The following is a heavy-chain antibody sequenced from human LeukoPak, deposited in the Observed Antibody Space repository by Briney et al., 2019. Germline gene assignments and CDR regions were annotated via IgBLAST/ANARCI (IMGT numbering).Heavy chain of an antibody. CDR1: GFTFSSFV. J-gene: IGHJ4*02. Sequence: PGGSLRLSCAASGFTFSSFVMNWVRQAPGEGLEWVSSVSSSSSYIYYADSVKGRFTISRDNAKNSLYLQMNSLRAEDTAAYYCARDFWFRELLPTYFDYWGQGTLVTVSS. CDR3: ARDFWFRELLPTYFDY. D-gene: IGHD3-10*01. CDR2: VSSSSSYI. V-gene: IGHV3-21*01.